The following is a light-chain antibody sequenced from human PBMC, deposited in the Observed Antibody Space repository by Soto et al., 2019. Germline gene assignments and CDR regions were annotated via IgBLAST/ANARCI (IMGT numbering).Light chain of an antibody. Sequence: QSVLAQPPSVSGAPGQRVIISCTGGSSNIGADNDVHWYQQTPGRAPKLLIYGDNNRPSGVPDRFSGSKSGTSASLAITGLQPEDEADYYCHSYDDSLSGSIFGGGTKLTVL. CDR3: HSYDDSLSGSI. CDR2: GDN. CDR1: SSNIGADND. V-gene: IGLV1-40*01. J-gene: IGLJ2*01.